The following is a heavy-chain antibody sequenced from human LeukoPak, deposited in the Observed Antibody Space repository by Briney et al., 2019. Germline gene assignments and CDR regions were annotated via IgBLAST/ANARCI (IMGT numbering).Heavy chain of an antibody. CDR3: ARDPHLGMVTRTLRLNWFDP. Sequence: SETLSLTCTISGDSISSGYYWGWIRQPPGKGLEWIASVYHSGSTYYNPSLKSRVDVSVDTSKNQFSLQLTSVTAADTAVYYCARDPHLGMVTRTLRLNWFDPWGQGTLVTVSS. V-gene: IGHV4-38-2*02. CDR1: GDSISSGYY. CDR2: VYHSGST. J-gene: IGHJ5*02. D-gene: IGHD5-18*01.